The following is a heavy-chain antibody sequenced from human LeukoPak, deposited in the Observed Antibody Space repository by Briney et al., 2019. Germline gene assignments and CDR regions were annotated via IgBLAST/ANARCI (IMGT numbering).Heavy chain of an antibody. CDR2: ISQSGAI. Sequence: PSETLSLTCALYDRSLNGYYWTWIRQPPGKGLEWIGEISQSGAINYNPSLQSRVTFLVDTSKNQVSLKLSAVTAADTAMYYCARGPARSFDFWSGYYNWGQGTLVTVSS. V-gene: IGHV4-34*01. J-gene: IGHJ4*02. CDR1: DRSLNGYY. D-gene: IGHD3-3*01. CDR3: ARGPARSFDFWSGYYN.